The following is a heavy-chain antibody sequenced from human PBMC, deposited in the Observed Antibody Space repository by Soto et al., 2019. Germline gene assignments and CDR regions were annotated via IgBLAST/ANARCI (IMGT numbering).Heavy chain of an antibody. CDR1: GYTFTSYG. J-gene: IGHJ4*02. V-gene: IGHV1-18*04. Sequence: QVQLVQSGAEMKKPGASVKVSCKASGYTFTSYGISWVRQAPGQGLEWMGWISAYNGNTNYAQKLQGRVTMTTDTSTSTAYMELRSLRSDDTAVYYCARDRGERITMIVVVPDYWGQGTLVTVSS. D-gene: IGHD3-22*01. CDR3: ARDRGERITMIVVVPDY. CDR2: ISAYNGNT.